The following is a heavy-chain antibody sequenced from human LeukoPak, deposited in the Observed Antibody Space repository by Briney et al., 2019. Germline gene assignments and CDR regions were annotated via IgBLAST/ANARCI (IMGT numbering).Heavy chain of an antibody. V-gene: IGHV4-39*07. CDR1: GGSISSSSYY. Sequence: PSETLSLTCTVSGGSISSSSYYWGWIRQPPGKGLEWIGSIYYSGSTYYNPSLKSRVTISVDTSKNQFSLKLSSVTAADTAVYYCARDWWDIVVAGNPWGQGTLVTVSS. D-gene: IGHD2-15*01. J-gene: IGHJ5*02. CDR2: IYYSGST. CDR3: ARDWWDIVVAGNP.